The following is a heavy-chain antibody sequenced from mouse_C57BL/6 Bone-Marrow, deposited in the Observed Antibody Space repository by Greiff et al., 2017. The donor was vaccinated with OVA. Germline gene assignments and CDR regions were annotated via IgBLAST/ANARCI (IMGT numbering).Heavy chain of an antibody. D-gene: IGHD1-1*01. CDR1: GFTFSSYG. J-gene: IGHJ2*01. Sequence: VKLVESGGDLVKPGGSLKLSCAASGFTFSSYGMSWVRQTPDKRLEWVATISSGGRYTYYPDSVKGRFPISRDNAKNTRYLQMSSLKFEDTAMYYCARHGYYGSSPYYFDYWGQGTTLTVSS. CDR3: ARHGYYGSSPYYFDY. V-gene: IGHV5-6*01. CDR2: ISSGGRYT.